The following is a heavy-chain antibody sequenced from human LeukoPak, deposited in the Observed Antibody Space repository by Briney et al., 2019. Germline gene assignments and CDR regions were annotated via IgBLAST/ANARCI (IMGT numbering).Heavy chain of an antibody. Sequence: GGSLRLSCAASGFTFSSYAMAWARQAPGKGLEWVSAITGSGGSTYYADSVKGRFTISRDNSKNTLYMQMSSLRAEDTAVYHCAKGDYGDCYWGQGTLVTVSS. CDR1: GFTFSSYA. J-gene: IGHJ4*02. D-gene: IGHD4-17*01. V-gene: IGHV3-23*01. CDR2: ITGSGGST. CDR3: AKGDYGDCY.